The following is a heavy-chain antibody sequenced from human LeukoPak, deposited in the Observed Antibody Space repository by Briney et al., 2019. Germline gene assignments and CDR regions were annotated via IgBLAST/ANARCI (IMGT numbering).Heavy chain of an antibody. D-gene: IGHD6-19*01. CDR3: AKDIGIGWYSCNF. V-gene: IGHV1-8*01. J-gene: IGHJ4*02. CDR1: GYTFTIYD. CDR2: MNPNSGNT. Sequence: SVKVSCKASGYTFTIYDINCVRPATGQGLEWKGWMNPNSGNTGYAHKFQGRVTMTRNTSISTAYIELSSLRSEDTAVYYCAKDIGIGWYSCNFWGQGTLVTVSS.